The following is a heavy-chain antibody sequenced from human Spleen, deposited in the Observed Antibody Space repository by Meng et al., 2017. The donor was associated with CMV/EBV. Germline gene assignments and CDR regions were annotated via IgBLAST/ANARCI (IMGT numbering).Heavy chain of an antibody. D-gene: IGHD3-3*01. CDR3: TTEFTYYDFWSGYYTDY. CDR1: GFTFSNAW. Sequence: GGSLRLSCAVSGFTFSNAWMSWVRQAPGKGLEWDGRIKSKTDGGTTDYAAPVKGRFTISRDDSKNTLYLQMNSLKTEDTAVYYCTTEFTYYDFWSGYYTDYWGQGTLVTVSS. CDR2: IKSKTDGGTT. V-gene: IGHV3-15*01. J-gene: IGHJ4*02.